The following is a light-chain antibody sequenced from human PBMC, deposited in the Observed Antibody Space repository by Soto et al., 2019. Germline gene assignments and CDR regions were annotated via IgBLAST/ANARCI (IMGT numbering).Light chain of an antibody. CDR3: QQYNNWPPIT. J-gene: IGKJ5*01. CDR1: QSVKSSY. CDR2: GAS. Sequence: EIVMTQSPATLSVSPGERATLSCRASQSVKSSYLAWYQQKAGQPPRLLIYGASTRATGIPDRFSGSGSGTEFTLTISSLQSEDFAVYYCQQYNNWPPITFGQGTRLEIK. V-gene: IGKV3D-15*01.